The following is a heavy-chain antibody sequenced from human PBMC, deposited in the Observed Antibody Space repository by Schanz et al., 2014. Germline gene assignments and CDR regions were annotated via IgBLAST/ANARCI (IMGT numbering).Heavy chain of an antibody. CDR1: GITFSDYY. J-gene: IGHJ4*02. D-gene: IGHD2-2*01. CDR3: AKVAPAATYLDS. Sequence: VQLVESGGGLAQPGGSLRLSCAASGITFSDYYMTWIRQAPGKGLEWVSDISDSGDSTHYADSVKGRFTISRDNAKNSLFLQMNSLSAEDTAVYYCAKVAPAATYLDSWGLGTLXTVSS. V-gene: IGHV3-11*01. CDR2: ISDSGDST.